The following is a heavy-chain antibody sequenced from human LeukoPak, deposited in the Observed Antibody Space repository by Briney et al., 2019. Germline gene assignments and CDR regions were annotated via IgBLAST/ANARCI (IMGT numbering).Heavy chain of an antibody. V-gene: IGHV4-4*07. D-gene: IGHD2-8*01. J-gene: IGHJ5*02. CDR2: IYTSGST. CDR1: SGSISSYY. Sequence: SETLSLTCTVSSGSISSYYWSWIRQPAGKGLEWIGRIYTSGSTNYNPSLKSRVTMSVDTSKNQFSLKLSSVTAADTAVYYCAREPPRGHMVYAMSWGQGTLVTVSS. CDR3: AREPPRGHMVYAMS.